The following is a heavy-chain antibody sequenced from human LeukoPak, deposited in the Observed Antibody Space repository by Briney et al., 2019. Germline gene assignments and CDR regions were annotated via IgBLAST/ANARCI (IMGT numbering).Heavy chain of an antibody. CDR3: AKGPNKRSGSYLSDY. CDR2: ISGSGGST. J-gene: IGHJ4*02. CDR1: GFTFSSYA. Sequence: GGSLRLSCAASGFTFSSYAMSWVRQAPGKGLEWVSAISGSGGSTYYADSVKGRFTISRDNSKNTLYLQMNSLRAEDTAVYYCAKGPNKRSGSYLSDYWGQGTLVTVSS. D-gene: IGHD1-26*01. V-gene: IGHV3-23*01.